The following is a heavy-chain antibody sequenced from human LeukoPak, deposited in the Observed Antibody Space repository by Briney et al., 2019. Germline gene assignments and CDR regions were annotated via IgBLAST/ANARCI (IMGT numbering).Heavy chain of an antibody. V-gene: IGHV4-61*01. Sequence: SETLSLTCTVSGGSVSSGSYYWSWIRQPPGKGLEWIGYIYYSGCTNYNPSLKSRVTTSVDTSKNQFSLKLSSVTAADTAVYYCAREIQLWPQMDVWGQGTTVTVSS. D-gene: IGHD5-18*01. J-gene: IGHJ6*02. CDR3: AREIQLWPQMDV. CDR2: IYYSGCT. CDR1: GGSVSSGSYY.